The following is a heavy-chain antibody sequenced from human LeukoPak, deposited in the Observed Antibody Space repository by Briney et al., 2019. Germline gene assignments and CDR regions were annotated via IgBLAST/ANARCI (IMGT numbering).Heavy chain of an antibody. V-gene: IGHV1-2*02. J-gene: IGHJ4*02. CDR3: ARDHDWGVDY. D-gene: IGHD7-27*01. Sequence: GASVKVSCKASGGTFTDHYMHWVRQAPGQGLEWMGWINGKRGDTNYAQNFQDRVTMTRDTSTSTVYMELSRLTVDDTAVYYCARDHDWGVDYWGQGTLVTVSS. CDR2: INGKRGDT. CDR1: GGTFTDHY.